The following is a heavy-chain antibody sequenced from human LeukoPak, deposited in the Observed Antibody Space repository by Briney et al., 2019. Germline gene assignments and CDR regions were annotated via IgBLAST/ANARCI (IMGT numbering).Heavy chain of an antibody. J-gene: IGHJ4*02. Sequence: GRSLRLSCAASGFTFSSYGMHWVRQAPGKGLEWVSFISSSSSYIYYADSVKGRFTISRDNAKNSLYLQMNSLRAEDTAVYYCASLGSGSIFDYWGQGTLVTVSS. D-gene: IGHD3-10*01. CDR2: ISSSSSYI. CDR3: ASLGSGSIFDY. CDR1: GFTFSSYG. V-gene: IGHV3-21*01.